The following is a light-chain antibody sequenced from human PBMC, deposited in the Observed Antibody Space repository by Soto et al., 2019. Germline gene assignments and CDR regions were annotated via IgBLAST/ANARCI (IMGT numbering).Light chain of an antibody. J-gene: IGLJ2*01. CDR2: DVS. CDR1: SSDVGGYNY. CDR3: TSYTSSSTRGV. V-gene: IGLV2-14*03. Sequence: QSVLTQPASVSGSPGQSITISCTGTSSDVGGYNYVSWYQQHPGKAPKLMIYDVSSRPSGVSNRFSGSKSGNTASLTISGLQAEDEADYYCTSYTSSSTRGVFGGGTMLTVL.